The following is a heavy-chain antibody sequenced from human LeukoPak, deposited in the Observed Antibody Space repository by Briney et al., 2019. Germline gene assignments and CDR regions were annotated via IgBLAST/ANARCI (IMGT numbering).Heavy chain of an antibody. CDR1: GGTFSSYA. CDR3: AERGSGHYYYGMDV. Sequence: GASVNVSCKASGGTFSSYAISWVRQAPGQGLEWMGGIIPIFGTANYAQKFQGRVTITADESTSTAYMELSSLRSEDTAVYYCAERGSGHYYYGMDVWGQGTTVTVSS. D-gene: IGHD3-10*01. V-gene: IGHV1-69*13. J-gene: IGHJ6*02. CDR2: IIPIFGTA.